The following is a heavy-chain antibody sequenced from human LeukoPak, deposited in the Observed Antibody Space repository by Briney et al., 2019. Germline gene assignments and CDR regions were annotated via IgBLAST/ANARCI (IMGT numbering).Heavy chain of an antibody. V-gene: IGHV3-23*01. J-gene: IGHJ4*02. CDR2: ISGSGSST. CDR3: AKFTGVAVAGHFDY. D-gene: IGHD6-19*01. CDR1: GFTYSSYA. Sequence: GGPLRLSCGASGFTYSSYAMSGLDQAPGKGLPWVSAISGSGSSTYYADSVKGLFNISRDNSKNTLYLQMNSLRAEDTAVYYCAKFTGVAVAGHFDYWGQGTLVTVSS.